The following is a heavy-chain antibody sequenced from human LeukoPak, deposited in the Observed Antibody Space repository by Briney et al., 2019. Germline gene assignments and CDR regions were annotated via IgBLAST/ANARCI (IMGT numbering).Heavy chain of an antibody. Sequence: GGSLRLSCATSGFTFSRNWMHWVRQSPGKGLVWVSRIGPDGSGTTYAESVRGRLTISRDNAKNTLYLQMSGLRAEDSAVYYCARGPDGANYYSGDFWGQGTLVTVSS. CDR2: IGPDGSGT. CDR1: GFTFSRNW. J-gene: IGHJ4*02. D-gene: IGHD4/OR15-4a*01. CDR3: ARGPDGANYYSGDF. V-gene: IGHV3-74*01.